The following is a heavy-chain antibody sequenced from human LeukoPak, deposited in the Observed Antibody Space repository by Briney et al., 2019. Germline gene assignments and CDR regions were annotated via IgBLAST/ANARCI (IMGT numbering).Heavy chain of an antibody. D-gene: IGHD1-26*01. Sequence: GGSLRLSCAASGFTFSSYTMNWVRQAPGKGLEWVSYISSGNSNIYYADSVEGRFTISRDNAKNSLYLQMNSLRAEDTAVYYCARDRGYSGSYVPFDYWGQGTLVTVSS. CDR3: ARDRGYSGSYVPFDY. J-gene: IGHJ4*02. V-gene: IGHV3-48*01. CDR2: ISSGNSNI. CDR1: GFTFSSYT.